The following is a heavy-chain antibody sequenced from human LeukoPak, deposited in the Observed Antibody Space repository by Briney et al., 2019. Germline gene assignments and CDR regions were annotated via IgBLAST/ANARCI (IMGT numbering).Heavy chain of an antibody. CDR3: AKGVPPYYYYMDV. D-gene: IGHD5/OR15-5a*01. CDR1: GFTFSSYG. CDR2: IWYGGSNK. Sequence: PGGSLRLSCAASGFTFSSYGMHWVRQAPGKGLEWVAVIWYGGSNKYYADSVKGRFTISRDNSKNTLYLQMNSLRAEDTAVYYCAKGVPPYYYYMDVWGKGTTVTVSS. V-gene: IGHV3-30*02. J-gene: IGHJ6*03.